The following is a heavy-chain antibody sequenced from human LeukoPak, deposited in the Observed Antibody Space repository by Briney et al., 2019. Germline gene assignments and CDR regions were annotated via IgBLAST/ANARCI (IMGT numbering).Heavy chain of an antibody. CDR1: GSTISGYY. J-gene: IGHJ4*02. D-gene: IGHD2-15*01. V-gene: IGHV4-4*07. CDR2: MYSSGLT. Sequence: SETLSVTCTISGSTISGYYWSWMRQPAGKRLDWIGRMYSSGLTDYNPSLKRRATMSLDTSKNQFSLKLSSVTAADTAMYYCARVYCSGGNCFHFDYWGQGTLVTVSS. CDR3: ARVYCSGGNCFHFDY.